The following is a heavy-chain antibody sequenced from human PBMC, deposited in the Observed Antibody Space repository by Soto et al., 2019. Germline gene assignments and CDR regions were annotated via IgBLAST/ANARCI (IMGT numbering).Heavy chain of an antibody. J-gene: IGHJ6*02. CDR3: ARVIGVNYYYYYGMDV. D-gene: IGHD1-26*01. CDR1: GYTFTSYD. V-gene: IGHV1-8*01. CDR2: MNPNSGNT. Sequence: ASVKVSCKASGYTFTSYDINWVRQATGQGLEWMGWMNPNSGNTGYAQKFQGRVTMTRNTSISTAYMELSSLRSEDTAVYYCARVIGVNYYYYYGMDVCGQGTAVTVSS.